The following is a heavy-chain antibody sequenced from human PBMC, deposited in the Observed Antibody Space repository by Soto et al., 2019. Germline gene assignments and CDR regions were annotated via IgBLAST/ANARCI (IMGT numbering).Heavy chain of an antibody. Sequence: ASVKVSCKASGYTVTSYDINWVRQVTGQGLERMGWMNPNSGNTGYAQKFQGRVTMTRNTAISTAYMDLSSLGSEGMAVYFFARGPSYCSFGSRHSLDAFDIWGQGTMGTV. D-gene: IGHD2-15*01. CDR1: GYTVTSYD. J-gene: IGHJ3*02. V-gene: IGHV1-8*01. CDR2: MNPNSGNT. CDR3: ARGPSYCSFGSRHSLDAFDI.